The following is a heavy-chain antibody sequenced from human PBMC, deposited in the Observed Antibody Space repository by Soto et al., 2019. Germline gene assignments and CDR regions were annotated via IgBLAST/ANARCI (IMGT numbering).Heavy chain of an antibody. CDR2: IFTRDSET. V-gene: IGHV5-51*01. Sequence: GESLKISCKGPGHLFNNHWIGWVRQTPGKGLEWMGLIFTRDSETKTSPSFQGHVSFSVDNSIDTVYLQWTSLKTTDTGIYFCARGYFDSGHGYDLWGQGTLVTVSS. J-gene: IGHJ5*02. CDR1: GHLFNNHW. CDR3: ARGYFDSGHGYDL. D-gene: IGHD3-10*01.